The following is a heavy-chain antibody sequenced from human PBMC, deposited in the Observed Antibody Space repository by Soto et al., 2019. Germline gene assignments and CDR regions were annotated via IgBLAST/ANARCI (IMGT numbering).Heavy chain of an antibody. CDR3: ARSQGSSTSLEIYYYYYYGMDG. CDR2: IIPISDTT. V-gene: IGHV1-69*01. CDR1: GGTFSSYA. J-gene: IGHJ6*02. Sequence: QVQLVQSGAEVKKPGSSVKVSCKASGGTFSSYAISWVRQAPGQGLEWMGGIIPISDTTKYAQKFQGRVTITADESTSTAYIELSSLRSEDTAVYYCARSQGSSTSLEIYYYYYYGMDGWGQGTTVTVSS. D-gene: IGHD2-2*01.